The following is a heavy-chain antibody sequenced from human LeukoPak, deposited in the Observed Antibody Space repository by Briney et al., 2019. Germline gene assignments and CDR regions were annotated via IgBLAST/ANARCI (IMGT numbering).Heavy chain of an antibody. J-gene: IGHJ6*03. CDR1: GYTFTSYG. V-gene: IGHV1-18*01. CDR3: ARANGPYYYYYYMDV. Sequence: ASVKVSCKASGYTFTSYGISWARQAPGQGLEWMGWISAYNGNTNYAQKLQGRVTMTTDTSTSTAYMELRSLRSDDTAVYYCARANGPYYYYYYMDVWGKGTTVTVSS. CDR2: ISAYNGNT. D-gene: IGHD1-1*01.